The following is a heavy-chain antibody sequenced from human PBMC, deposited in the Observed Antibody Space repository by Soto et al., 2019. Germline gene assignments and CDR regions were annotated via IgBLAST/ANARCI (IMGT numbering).Heavy chain of an antibody. J-gene: IGHJ4*02. V-gene: IGHV3-21*01. CDR3: ARGPLSYYYDSSGHDY. D-gene: IGHD3-22*01. CDR1: GGTFSSYN. CDR2: ISSGSSYM. Sequence: GGSLRLSSAASGGTFSSYNMNWVRQAPGKGLEWVSSISSGSSYMYYADSVKGRFTISRDNAKNTLYLQMNSLRAEDTAVYYCARGPLSYYYDSSGHDYWGQGTLVTVSS.